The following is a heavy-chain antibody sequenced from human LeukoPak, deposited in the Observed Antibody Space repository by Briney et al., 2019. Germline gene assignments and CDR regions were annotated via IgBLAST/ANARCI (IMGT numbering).Heavy chain of an antibody. Sequence: ASVKVSCKASGYTFTGYYMHWVRQASGQGLEWMGWINPNSGGTNYAQKFQGRVTMTRDTSISTAYMELSRLRSDDTAVYYCARALYCSGGSCHRFDYWGQGTLVTVSS. V-gene: IGHV1-2*02. CDR2: INPNSGGT. CDR3: ARALYCSGGSCHRFDY. CDR1: GYTFTGYY. D-gene: IGHD2-15*01. J-gene: IGHJ4*02.